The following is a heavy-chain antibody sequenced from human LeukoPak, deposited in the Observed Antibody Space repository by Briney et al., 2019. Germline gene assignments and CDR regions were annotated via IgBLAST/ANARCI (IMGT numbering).Heavy chain of an antibody. CDR3: ARDSSTWRTLNSIKIDY. CDR1: GYTFTGYY. D-gene: IGHD6-13*01. J-gene: IGHJ4*02. Sequence: ASVKVSCKASGYTFTGYYMHWVRQAPGQGLEWMGRINPNSGGTNSAQKFQGRVTMTRDTSISTAYMELSRLRSDDTAVYYCARDSSTWRTLNSIKIDYWGQGILVTVSS. V-gene: IGHV1-2*06. CDR2: INPNSGGT.